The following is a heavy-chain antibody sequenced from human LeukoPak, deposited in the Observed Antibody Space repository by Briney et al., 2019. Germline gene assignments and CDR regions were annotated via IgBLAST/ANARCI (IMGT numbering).Heavy chain of an antibody. Sequence: PGGSLRLSCAASGFTFSSYTMNWVRQAPGKGLEWVSAISGNGVGTYYADSVKGRFTISRDNSKNTLYLQMNSLRAEDTAVYYCARGPKSTAMVTLVYFDYWGQGTLVTVSS. V-gene: IGHV3-23*01. J-gene: IGHJ4*02. CDR2: ISGNGVGT. D-gene: IGHD5-18*01. CDR1: GFTFSSYT. CDR3: ARGPKSTAMVTLVYFDY.